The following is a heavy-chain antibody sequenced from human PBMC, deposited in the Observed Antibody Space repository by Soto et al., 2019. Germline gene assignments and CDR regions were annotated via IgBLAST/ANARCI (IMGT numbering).Heavy chain of an antibody. CDR1: GDSITSSAW. Sequence: QVQLQESVPGLVKPSGTLSLTCAVSGDSITSSAWWSCVRQPPGKGLEWIGEIHLGGTTNYNPSLKSRVTISVDKSKHQFSLILNSVTAADTAIYYCARGDNWRLDLWGQGTLVTVSS. V-gene: IGHV4-4*02. CDR2: IHLGGTT. CDR3: ARGDNWRLDL. J-gene: IGHJ5*02. D-gene: IGHD1-20*01.